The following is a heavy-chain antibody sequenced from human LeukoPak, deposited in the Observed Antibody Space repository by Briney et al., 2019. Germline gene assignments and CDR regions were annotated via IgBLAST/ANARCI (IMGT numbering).Heavy chain of an antibody. CDR2: MNPNSGNT. CDR3: ARPDTHDAFDI. J-gene: IGHJ3*02. V-gene: IGHV1-8*01. CDR1: GYTFTSYD. D-gene: IGHD5-18*01. Sequence: GASVKVSCKASGYTFTSYDINWVRQATGQGLEWMGWMNPNSGNTGYAQKLQGRVTMTTDTSTSTAYMELRSLRSDDTAVYYCARPDTHDAFDIWGQGTMVTVSS.